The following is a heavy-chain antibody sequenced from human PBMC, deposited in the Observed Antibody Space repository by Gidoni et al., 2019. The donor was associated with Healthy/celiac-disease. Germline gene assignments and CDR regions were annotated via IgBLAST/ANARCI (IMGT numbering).Heavy chain of an antibody. J-gene: IGHJ4*02. V-gene: IGHV3-23*01. Sequence: EVQLLESGGGLVQPGGSLRLSCAASGFPFSSYAMSWVRQAPGKGLEWVSAISGSGGSTYYADSVKGRFTISRDNSKNTLYLQMNSLRAEDTAVYYCAKSPLYGDDDIRGYYFDYWGQGTLVTVSS. CDR1: GFPFSSYA. D-gene: IGHD4-17*01. CDR2: ISGSGGST. CDR3: AKSPLYGDDDIRGYYFDY.